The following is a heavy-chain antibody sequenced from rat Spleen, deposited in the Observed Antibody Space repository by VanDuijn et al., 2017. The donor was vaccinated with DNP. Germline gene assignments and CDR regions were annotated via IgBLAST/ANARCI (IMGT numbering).Heavy chain of an antibody. J-gene: IGHJ2*01. CDR2: ISTGGGNT. Sequence: EVQLVESGGGLVQPGRSLILSCTASGFTFSDHNMAWVRQAPKKGLEWIASISTGGGNTYYRDSVKGRFTISRDNAKNTQYLQMDSLRSEDTATYYCARLDSSYGYYFDYWGQGVMVTVSS. D-gene: IGHD1-2*01. CDR3: ARLDSSYGYYFDY. V-gene: IGHV5S13*01. CDR1: GFTFSDHN.